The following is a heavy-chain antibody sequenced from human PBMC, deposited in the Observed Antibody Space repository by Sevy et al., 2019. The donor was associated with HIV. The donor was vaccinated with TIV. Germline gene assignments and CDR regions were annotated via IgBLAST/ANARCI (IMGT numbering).Heavy chain of an antibody. CDR3: ASYSGSYYDAFDI. D-gene: IGHD1-26*01. Sequence: GGSLRLSCAASGFTFSDHYMDWVRQAPGKGLEWVGRTRNKANSYTTEYAASVKGRFTISREDSKNSLYLQMNSLKTEDTAVYYCASYSGSYYDAFDIWGQGTMVTVSS. J-gene: IGHJ3*02. CDR2: TRNKANSYTT. CDR1: GFTFSDHY. V-gene: IGHV3-72*01.